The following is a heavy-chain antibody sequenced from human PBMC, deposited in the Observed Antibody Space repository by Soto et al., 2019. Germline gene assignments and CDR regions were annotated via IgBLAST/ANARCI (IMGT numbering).Heavy chain of an antibody. CDR2: INAGNGNT. CDR1: GYTFTSYA. V-gene: IGHV1-3*01. Sequence: ASVKVSCKASGYTFTSYAMHWVRQAPGQRLEWMGWINAGNGNTKYSQKFQGRVTITRDTSASTAYMELSSLRSEDTAVYYCARGRHCSSTSCSRYNWFDPWGQGTLVTVSS. CDR3: ARGRHCSSTSCSRYNWFDP. J-gene: IGHJ5*02. D-gene: IGHD2-2*01.